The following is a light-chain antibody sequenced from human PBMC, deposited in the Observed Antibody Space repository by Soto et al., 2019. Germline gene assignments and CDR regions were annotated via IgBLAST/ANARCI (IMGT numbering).Light chain of an antibody. CDR1: QRVPTKY. CDR3: QHYGNSPT. CDR2: DVS. J-gene: IGKJ4*01. V-gene: IGKV3-20*01. Sequence: IVLTQSPGTLSLSPGERATLSCRASQRVPTKYLAWFQQKPGQAPRLLMNDVSTRVTGFPDRFSGSGSETDFPHTSSRLEPEDCAVYSCQHYGNSPTFGGGTKVEMK.